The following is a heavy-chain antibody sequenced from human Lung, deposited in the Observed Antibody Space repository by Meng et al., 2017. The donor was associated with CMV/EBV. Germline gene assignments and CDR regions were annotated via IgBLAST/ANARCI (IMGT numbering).Heavy chain of an antibody. CDR3: ARSWDGMDV. Sequence: ESLKISCAASGFTFSAYAMNWVRQAPGKGLEWVSSISTTSSYIYYADSVKGRLTISRDNAKNSLYLQMNSLRAEDTAVYYCARSWDGMDVWGQGTTVTVSS. CDR1: GFTFSAYA. V-gene: IGHV3-21*06. J-gene: IGHJ6*02. CDR2: ISTTSSYI.